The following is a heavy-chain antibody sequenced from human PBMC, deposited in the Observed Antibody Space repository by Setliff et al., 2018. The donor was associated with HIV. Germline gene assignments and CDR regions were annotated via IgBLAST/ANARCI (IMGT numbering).Heavy chain of an antibody. CDR1: GGPISSSTYF. CDR2: IYYSGNT. J-gene: IGHJ4*02. V-gene: IGHV4-39*01. Sequence: SETLSLTCSVSGGPISSSTYFWDWIRQPPGKGLEWIGSIYYSGNTYYNPSLKSRVTISVDTSKRQFSLKLSSVTAGDSALYYCARRRGQKATGWYYFDYWGQGNLVTVSS. CDR3: ARRRGQKATGWYYFDY. D-gene: IGHD6-19*01.